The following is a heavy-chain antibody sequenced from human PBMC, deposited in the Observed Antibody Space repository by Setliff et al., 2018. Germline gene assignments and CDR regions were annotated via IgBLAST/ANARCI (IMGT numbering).Heavy chain of an antibody. D-gene: IGHD1-26*01. CDR2: IYPGDSDT. CDR1: GYSSSSYW. Sequence: PGASLKISCKGSGYSSSSYWFGWVRQMPGKGLEWMGIIYPGDSDTRYSPSFQGQITISADKSISTAYLQWSSLKASDTAMYYCAREGWGGPRAFDLWGKGTMVTVSS. J-gene: IGHJ3*01. V-gene: IGHV5-51*01. CDR3: AREGWGGPRAFDL.